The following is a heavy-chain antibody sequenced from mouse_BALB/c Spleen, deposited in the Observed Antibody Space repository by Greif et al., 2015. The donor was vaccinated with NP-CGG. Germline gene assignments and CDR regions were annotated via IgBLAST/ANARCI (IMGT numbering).Heavy chain of an antibody. CDR2: IRNKANGYTT. J-gene: IGHJ3*01. V-gene: IGHV7-3*02. Sequence: VQLKESGGGLVQPGGSLRLSCATSGFTFTDYYMSWVRQPPGKALEWLGFIRNKANGYTTEYSASVKGRFTISRDNSQSILYLQMTTLRAEDSATYDGARDIRQLALPSFAYWGQGTLVTVSA. CDR3: ARDIRQLALPSFAY. D-gene: IGHD3-1*01. CDR1: GFTFTDYY.